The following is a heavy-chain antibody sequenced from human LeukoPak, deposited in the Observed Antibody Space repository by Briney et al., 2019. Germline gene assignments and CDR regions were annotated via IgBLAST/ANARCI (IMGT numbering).Heavy chain of an antibody. CDR1: GGSFSGYY. J-gene: IGHJ4*02. D-gene: IGHD3-3*01. Sequence: KSSETLSLTCAVYGGSFSGYYWSWIRQPPGKGLEWIGEINHSGSTNYNPSLKSRVTISVDTSKNQFSLKLSSVTAADTAVYYCARERAYCDFWSGSTDYWSQGTLVTVSS. CDR3: ARERAYCDFWSGSTDY. V-gene: IGHV4-34*01. CDR2: INHSGST.